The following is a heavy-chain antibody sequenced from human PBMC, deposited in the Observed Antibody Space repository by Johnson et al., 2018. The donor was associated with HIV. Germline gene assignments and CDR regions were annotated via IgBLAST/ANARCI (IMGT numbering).Heavy chain of an antibody. CDR2: IGTAGDT. CDR3: ARTTYSSPGAFDI. V-gene: IGHV3-13*01. CDR1: GFTFSSYD. J-gene: IGHJ3*02. Sequence: MQLVESGGGLVQHGGSLRLSCAASGFTFSSYDMHWVRQATGKGLEWVSAIGTAGDTYYPGSVKGRFTISRDNSKNTLYLQMNSLRAEDTAVYYCARTTYSSPGAFDIWGQGTMVTVSS. D-gene: IGHD6-19*01.